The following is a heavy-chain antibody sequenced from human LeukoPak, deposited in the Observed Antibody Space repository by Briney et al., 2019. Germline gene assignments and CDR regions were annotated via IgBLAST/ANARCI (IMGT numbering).Heavy chain of an antibody. CDR3: ARDAPGNTALDY. D-gene: IGHD5-18*01. J-gene: IGHJ4*02. Sequence: GGSLRLSCAASGFTFSSYWMHWVRQAPGKGLVWVSRITSDGSNTIYADSVKGRFSISRDNAKNTLYLQMNSLRAEDTAVYYCARDAPGNTALDYWGQGTLVTVSS. CDR2: ITSDGSNT. V-gene: IGHV3-74*01. CDR1: GFTFSSYW.